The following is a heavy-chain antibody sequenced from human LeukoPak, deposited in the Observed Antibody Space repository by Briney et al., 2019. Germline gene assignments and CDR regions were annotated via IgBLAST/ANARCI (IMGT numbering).Heavy chain of an antibody. CDR2: VHLDGRT. D-gene: IGHD6-25*01. V-gene: IGHV4-4*02. CDR3: AREGGFYRPLDY. Sequence: AGGSLRLSCAASGFTFSSYAMSWVRQPPGKGLEWIGEVHLDGRTNYNPSLKSRLVMSADLPENHISLKLTSVTAADTAVYYCAREGGFYRPLDYSGQGTLVTVSS. CDR1: GFTFSSYAM. J-gene: IGHJ4*02.